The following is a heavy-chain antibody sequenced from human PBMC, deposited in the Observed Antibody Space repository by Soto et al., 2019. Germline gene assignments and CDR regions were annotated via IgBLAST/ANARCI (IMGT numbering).Heavy chain of an antibody. D-gene: IGHD3-10*01. CDR2: INHSGST. CDR1: GGSFSGYY. J-gene: IGHJ5*02. Sequence: PSETLSLTCAVYGGSFSGYYWSWIRQPPGKGLEWIGEINHSGSTNYNPSLKSRVTISVDTSKNQFSLKLSSVTAADTAVYYCAFRGYYYGSGSPSWGQGTLVTVSS. CDR3: AFRGYYYGSGSPS. V-gene: IGHV4-34*01.